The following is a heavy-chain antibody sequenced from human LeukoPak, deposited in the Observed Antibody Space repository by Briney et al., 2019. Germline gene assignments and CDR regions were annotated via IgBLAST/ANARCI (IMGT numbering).Heavy chain of an antibody. CDR1: GFTFSSSA. D-gene: IGHD6-19*01. J-gene: IGHJ3*02. CDR3: AKDSSGLAPMGAFDI. CDR2: ISGSCGST. V-gene: IGHV3-23*01. Sequence: AWGSLRLSCAASGFTFSSSAMSWVRQAPGKGLEWVSAISGSCGSTYYADSVKGRFTISRDNSKNTLYLQMNSLRAEDTAVYYCAKDSSGLAPMGAFDIWGQGTMVTVSS.